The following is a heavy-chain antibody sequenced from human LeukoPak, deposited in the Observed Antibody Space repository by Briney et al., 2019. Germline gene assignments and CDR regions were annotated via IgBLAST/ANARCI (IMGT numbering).Heavy chain of an antibody. Sequence: GSLLLSCAASGFTFSSYVMHWGRQAPGKGVEWVAFIRYDGSNKYYADSVKGRFTISRDNSKNTLYLQMNSLRAEDTAVYYCAKDPLRYSSSSWFDPWGQGTLVTVSS. J-gene: IGHJ5*02. CDR1: GFTFSSYV. CDR2: IRYDGSNK. V-gene: IGHV3-30*02. D-gene: IGHD6-6*01. CDR3: AKDPLRYSSSSWFDP.